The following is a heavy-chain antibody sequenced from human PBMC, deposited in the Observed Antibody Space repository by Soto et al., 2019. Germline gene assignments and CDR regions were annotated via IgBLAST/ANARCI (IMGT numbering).Heavy chain of an antibody. CDR1: GGTFSSYA. D-gene: IGHD3-22*01. V-gene: IGHV1-69*13. J-gene: IGHJ4*02. CDR2: IIPIFGTA. CDR3: ASATYDSSGYDY. Sequence: SVKVSCKASGGTFSSYAISWGRQAPGQGLEWMGGIIPIFGTANYAQKFQGRVTITADDSTSTAYMELSSLRSEDTAVYYCASATYDSSGYDYWGQGTLVTVSS.